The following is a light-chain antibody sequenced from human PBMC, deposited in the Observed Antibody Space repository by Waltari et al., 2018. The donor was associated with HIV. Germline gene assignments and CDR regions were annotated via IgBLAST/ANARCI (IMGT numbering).Light chain of an antibody. V-gene: IGKV3-20*01. Sequence: EIVLTQSPGTLSVSPGERATLSCRASQSVRSTSLAWYQQKPGQAPRLLIYGASSRATGFPDRFSGSGSGTDFILTISRLEPEDFAVYYCQQCGNSPWTFGQGTKVEIK. CDR2: GAS. CDR1: QSVRSTS. CDR3: QQCGNSPWT. J-gene: IGKJ1*01.